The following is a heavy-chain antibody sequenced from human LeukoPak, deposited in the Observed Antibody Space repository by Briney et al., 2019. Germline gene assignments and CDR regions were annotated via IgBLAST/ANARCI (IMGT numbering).Heavy chain of an antibody. CDR3: ARERYSYGYLFDY. J-gene: IGHJ4*02. D-gene: IGHD5-18*01. CDR1: GFTFSHYA. Sequence: GRSLRLSCAASGFTFSHYAMHWVRQAPGKGLEWVALISYDGSNIQYADSVKGRFTISRDNSKNTLYLQMNSLRAKDTAVYYCARERYSYGYLFDYWGQGTLVTVSS. CDR2: ISYDGSNI. V-gene: IGHV3-30-3*01.